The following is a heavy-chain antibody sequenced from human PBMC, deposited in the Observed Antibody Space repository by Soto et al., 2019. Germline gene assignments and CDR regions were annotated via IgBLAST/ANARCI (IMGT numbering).Heavy chain of an antibody. J-gene: IGHJ4*02. V-gene: IGHV4-34*01. CDR1: GGSFSGYY. D-gene: IGHD3-10*02. Sequence: SETLSITCAFYGGSFSGYYWTWIRQPPGKGLEWIGEITDSGSTNYNPSLKSRVTISVDTSKNQFSLNLNSVTAADTAVYYCARTSVRGWSYWGQGTLVTVSS. CDR3: ARTSVRGWSY. CDR2: ITDSGST.